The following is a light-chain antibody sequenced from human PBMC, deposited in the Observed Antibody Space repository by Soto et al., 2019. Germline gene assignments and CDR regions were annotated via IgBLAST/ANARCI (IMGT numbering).Light chain of an antibody. CDR3: QQSDSFPFT. CDR1: QDIITW. J-gene: IGKJ3*01. V-gene: IGKV1-12*01. Sequence: DIQMTQSPSYVSASEGDRVTITCRASQDIITWLAWFQQKPGKAPRLLIYSASTLQRGVPSRFSGSGSGAEFTLTINRLQPEDVATDFCQQSDSFPFTFGPGTKVDV. CDR2: SAS.